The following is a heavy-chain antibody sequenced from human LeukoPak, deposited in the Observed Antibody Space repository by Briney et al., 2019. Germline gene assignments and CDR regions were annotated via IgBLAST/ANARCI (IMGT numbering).Heavy chain of an antibody. Sequence: PSQTLSLTCTVSGGSISSYYWSWIRQPPGKGLEWIGYIYYSGNTNYNPSLKSRVTISVDTSRNQFSLKVNSVTAADTAVYYCARAIVGATTYWFDSWGQGTQVTVSS. V-gene: IGHV4-59*01. D-gene: IGHD1-26*01. CDR1: GGSISSYY. CDR3: ARAIVGATTYWFDS. J-gene: IGHJ5*01. CDR2: IYYSGNT.